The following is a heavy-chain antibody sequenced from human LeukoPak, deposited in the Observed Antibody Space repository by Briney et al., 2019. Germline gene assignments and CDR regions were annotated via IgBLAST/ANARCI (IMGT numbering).Heavy chain of an antibody. Sequence: GGSLRLSCAASRFTFSSYWMSWVRQAPGKGLEWVANIKQDGSEKYYVDSVKGRFTISRDNAKNSLYLQMNSLRAEDTAVYYCARDGGYVNFDYWGQGTLVTVSS. CDR2: IKQDGSEK. D-gene: IGHD5-12*01. CDR3: ARDGGYVNFDY. J-gene: IGHJ4*02. V-gene: IGHV3-7*03. CDR1: RFTFSSYW.